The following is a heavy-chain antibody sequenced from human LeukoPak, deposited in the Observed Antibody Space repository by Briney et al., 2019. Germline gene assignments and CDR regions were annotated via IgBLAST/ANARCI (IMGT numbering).Heavy chain of an antibody. Sequence: GGSLRLSCAASGFTFSTYGVHWVRQAPGKGLEWVAVIYFDGSNKYYVDSAKGRFTISRDNSKNTVYLQMNSLRAEDTAMYYCATLDYYGSGTYYNAGYWGQGTLVTVSS. CDR1: GFTFSTYG. CDR2: IYFDGSNK. V-gene: IGHV3-33*01. D-gene: IGHD3-10*01. CDR3: ATLDYYGSGTYYNAGY. J-gene: IGHJ4*02.